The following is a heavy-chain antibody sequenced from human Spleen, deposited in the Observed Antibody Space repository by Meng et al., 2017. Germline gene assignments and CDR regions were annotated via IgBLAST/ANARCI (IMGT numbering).Heavy chain of an antibody. CDR2: ISGRGSST. J-gene: IGHJ4*02. CDR3: ASMYSGSYLYYFDY. V-gene: IGHV3-23*01. CDR1: GFTFSSFA. Sequence: GESLKISCAAAGFTFSSFAMTWVRQAPGKGLEWVSAISGRGSSTYYADSGKGRFTISRDNSKNTLSLQMNSLRAEDTAVYYCASMYSGSYLYYFDYWGQGTLVTVSS. D-gene: IGHD1-26*01.